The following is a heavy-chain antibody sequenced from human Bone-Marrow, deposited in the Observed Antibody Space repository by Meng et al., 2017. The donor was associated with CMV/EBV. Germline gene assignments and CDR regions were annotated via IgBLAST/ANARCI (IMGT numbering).Heavy chain of an antibody. Sequence: GESLKISCKVSGFSVGISHMNWVRQAPGKGLEWVSVICSGDTTHYADSVKGRFIISRDNSMNTLDLQMESLRAEDTAVYYCVVGHDSRKVAYWGQGTLVTVSS. CDR3: VVGHDSRKVAY. CDR1: GFSVGISH. D-gene: IGHD2-15*01. CDR2: ICSGDTT. J-gene: IGHJ4*02. V-gene: IGHV3-53*01.